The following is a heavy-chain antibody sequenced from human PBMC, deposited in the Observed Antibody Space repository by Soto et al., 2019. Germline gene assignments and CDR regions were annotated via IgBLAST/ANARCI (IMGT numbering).Heavy chain of an antibody. CDR3: ARDPLWGTAMVLWYFDL. J-gene: IGHJ2*01. Sequence: GASVEVSCTASGGTFSSYAIIWVRQAPGQGLEWMGGIIPIFGTANYAQKFQGRVTITADEPTSTAYMELSSLRSEDTAVYYCARDPLWGTAMVLWYFDLWGRGTLVTVS. CDR1: GGTFSSYA. D-gene: IGHD5-18*01. V-gene: IGHV1-69*13. CDR2: IIPIFGTA.